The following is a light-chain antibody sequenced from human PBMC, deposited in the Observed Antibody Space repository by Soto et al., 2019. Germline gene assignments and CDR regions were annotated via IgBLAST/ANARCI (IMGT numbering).Light chain of an antibody. CDR3: AAWDDSLNGVV. V-gene: IGLV1-44*01. CDR2: SNN. Sequence: QSVLTQPPSESGTPGQRVTISCSGSSSNIGSNTVNWYQQLPGTAPKLLIYSNNQRPSGVPDRFSGSKSGTSASLAISGLQSEDEADYYCAAWDDSLNGVVFGGGTKLPVL. CDR1: SSNIGSNT. J-gene: IGLJ2*01.